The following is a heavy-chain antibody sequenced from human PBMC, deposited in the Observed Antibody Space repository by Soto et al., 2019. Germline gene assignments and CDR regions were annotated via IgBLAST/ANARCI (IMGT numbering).Heavy chain of an antibody. D-gene: IGHD2-2*02. CDR2: MNPNSGNT. J-gene: IGHJ6*03. CDR1: GYAFTSYD. Sequence: ASVKVACKASGYAFTSYDVNWVRQATGQGLEWMGWMNPNSGNTGYAQKFQGRVTMTRNTSISTAYMELSSLRSEDTAVYYCARGLVPAAIKPRSYYYYMDVWGQGATVT. CDR3: ARGLVPAAIKPRSYYYYMDV. V-gene: IGHV1-8*01.